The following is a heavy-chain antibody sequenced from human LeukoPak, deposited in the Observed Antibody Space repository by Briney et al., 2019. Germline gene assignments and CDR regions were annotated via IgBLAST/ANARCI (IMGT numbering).Heavy chain of an antibody. CDR1: GYTFTGYY. D-gene: IGHD2-2*02. V-gene: IGHV1-2*02. CDR2: IDPDSGGT. Sequence: ASVKVSCKTSGYTFTGYYLHWVRQAPGQRPEWMGRIDPDSGGTHYGQKFQGRVTVTRDTSIATVYMELSGLTSDDTAVYYCARVPGPYTTSRFDFWGQGALVTVSS. CDR3: ARVPGPYTTSRFDF. J-gene: IGHJ4*02.